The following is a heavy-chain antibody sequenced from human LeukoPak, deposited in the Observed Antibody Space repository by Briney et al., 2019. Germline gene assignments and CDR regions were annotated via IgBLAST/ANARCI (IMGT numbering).Heavy chain of an antibody. CDR1: GYTFTSYY. J-gene: IGHJ3*02. Sequence: ASVKVSCKASGYTFTSYYMHWVRQAPGQGLEWMGIINPSGGSTSYAQKFQGRVTMTRDTSTSTVYMELSSLRSEDTAVYYCARGIVVVIAMSPHAFDIWGQGTMVTVSS. D-gene: IGHD2-21*01. CDR2: INPSGGST. CDR3: ARGIVVVIAMSPHAFDI. V-gene: IGHV1-46*03.